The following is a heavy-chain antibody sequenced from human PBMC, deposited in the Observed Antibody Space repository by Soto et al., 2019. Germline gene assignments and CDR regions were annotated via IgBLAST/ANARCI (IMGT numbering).Heavy chain of an antibody. CDR3: ARLVGYCSGGSCYSSYYYYYYYMDV. Sequence: EWMGIIYPGDSDTRYSPSFQGQVTISADKSISTAYLQWGSLKASDTAMYYCARLVGYCSGGSCYSSYYYYYYYMDVWGKGTTVTVSS. CDR2: IYPGDSDT. J-gene: IGHJ6*03. D-gene: IGHD2-15*01. V-gene: IGHV5-51*01.